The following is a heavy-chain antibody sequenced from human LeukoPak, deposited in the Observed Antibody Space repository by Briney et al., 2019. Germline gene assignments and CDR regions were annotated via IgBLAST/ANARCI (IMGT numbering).Heavy chain of an antibody. J-gene: IGHJ4*02. Sequence: GGSLRLSCTASRFTFSSYGMYWVRQAPGKGLEWVAVISYDGSNKYYADSVKGRFTISRDNSKNTLYLQMNSLRAEDTAVYYCARGPYGSGSRFDYWGQGTLVTVSS. CDR1: RFTFSSYG. V-gene: IGHV3-30*03. CDR3: ARGPYGSGSRFDY. CDR2: ISYDGSNK. D-gene: IGHD3-10*01.